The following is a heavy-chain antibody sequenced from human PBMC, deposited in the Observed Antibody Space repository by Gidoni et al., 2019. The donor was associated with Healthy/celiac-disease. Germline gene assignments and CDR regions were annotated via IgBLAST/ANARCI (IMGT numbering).Heavy chain of an antibody. CDR3: ARVVRYSGSYRRENYIDY. CDR2: INHSGST. CDR1: GGSFSAYY. Sequence: QVQLQQWGAGLLQPSETLSLTCAVYGGSFSAYYWSWIRQHPGKGLEWLGEINHSGSTNYNTSIKSRVTISVDTSKNQFSLKLSSVTAADTAVYYCARVVRYSGSYRRENYIDYWGQGTLVTVSS. D-gene: IGHD1-26*01. J-gene: IGHJ4*02. V-gene: IGHV4-34*01.